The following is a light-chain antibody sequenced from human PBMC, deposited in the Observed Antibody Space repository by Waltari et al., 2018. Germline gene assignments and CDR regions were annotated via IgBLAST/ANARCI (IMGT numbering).Light chain of an antibody. J-gene: IGLJ2*01. CDR3: QAWDSSPL. V-gene: IGLV3-1*01. Sequence: SYELTQPPSVSVSPGQTASITCSGDKLGDKYACWYQQKPGQSPVLVIYQDNKRPPRIPDRFSGSNSGNTATLTISGTRAMDEADYYCQAWDSSPLFGGGTKLTVL. CDR2: QDN. CDR1: KLGDKY.